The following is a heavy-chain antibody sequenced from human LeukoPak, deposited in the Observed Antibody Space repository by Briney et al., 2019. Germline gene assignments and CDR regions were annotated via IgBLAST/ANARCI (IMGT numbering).Heavy chain of an antibody. J-gene: IGHJ4*02. CDR3: ARDPSPRVSLDH. CDR2: VRYDGSNK. CDR1: GFTFTHYG. D-gene: IGHD4-4*01. V-gene: IGHV3-33*01. Sequence: GGSLRLSCAASGFTFTHYGMHWVRQAPGKGLEWVAVVRYDGSNKYYADSVKGRFTISRDNSKNTLSLQMNSLRAEDTAVYYCARDPSPRVSLDHWGQGTLVIVSS.